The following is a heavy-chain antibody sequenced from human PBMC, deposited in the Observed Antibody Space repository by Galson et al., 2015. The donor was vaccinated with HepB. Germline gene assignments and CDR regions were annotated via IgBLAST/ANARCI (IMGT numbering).Heavy chain of an antibody. CDR2: VSSSSSYI. D-gene: IGHD4-17*01. Sequence: SLRLSCAASGFTFSSYSMNWVRQAPGKGLEWVSSVSSSSSYIYYAVSVKGRFTISRDNAKNSLYLQMNSLRAEDAAVYYCARDKVSVGQYGDQEGEFDYWGQGTLVTVSS. CDR1: GFTFSSYS. CDR3: ARDKVSVGQYGDQEGEFDY. V-gene: IGHV3-21*01. J-gene: IGHJ4*02.